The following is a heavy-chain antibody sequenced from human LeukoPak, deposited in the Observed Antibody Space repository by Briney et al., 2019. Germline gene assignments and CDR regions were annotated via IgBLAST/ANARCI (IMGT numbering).Heavy chain of an antibody. CDR3: AREDRGSYYVDY. V-gene: IGHV3-21*01. D-gene: IGHD1-26*01. Sequence: GGSLRLSCAASGFTFSTYTMNWVRQAPGKGLEWVSSISSSSTYIYYADSVKGRFTISRDNAQNSLYLQMNSLRAEDTAVYYCAREDRGSYYVDYWGQGTLVTVSS. CDR2: ISSSSTYI. J-gene: IGHJ4*02. CDR1: GFTFSTYT.